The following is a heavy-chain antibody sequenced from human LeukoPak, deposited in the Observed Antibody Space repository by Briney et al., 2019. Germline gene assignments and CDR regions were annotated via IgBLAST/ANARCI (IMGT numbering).Heavy chain of an antibody. V-gene: IGHV3-30*04. D-gene: IGHD3-3*01. CDR3: AKGGIGSGLPDSFDI. CDR2: ISYDGSNK. J-gene: IGHJ3*02. CDR1: GFTFSSYA. Sequence: GGSLRLSCAASGFTFSSYAMHWVRQAPGKGLEWVAVISYDGSNKYYADSVKGRFTISRDNSKNTLYLQMNSLRAEDTAVYYCAKGGIGSGLPDSFDILGQRT.